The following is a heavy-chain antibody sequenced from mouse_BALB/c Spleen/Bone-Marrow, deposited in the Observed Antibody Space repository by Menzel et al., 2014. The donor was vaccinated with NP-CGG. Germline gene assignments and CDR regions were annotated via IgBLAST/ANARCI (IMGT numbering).Heavy chain of an antibody. V-gene: IGHV1S56*01. Sequence: VQLQQSGPELVKPGASVRMSCKASGYTFTTYYIHWVKQRPGQGLEWIGRIYPSNVNTNYNEKFRGKATLTADKSSSTAYMQLSSLTSEDSAVYFCARWLLPYYAMDYWGQGTSVTVSS. CDR3: ARWLLPYYAMDY. D-gene: IGHD2-3*01. CDR2: IYPSNVNT. J-gene: IGHJ4*01. CDR1: GYTFTTYY.